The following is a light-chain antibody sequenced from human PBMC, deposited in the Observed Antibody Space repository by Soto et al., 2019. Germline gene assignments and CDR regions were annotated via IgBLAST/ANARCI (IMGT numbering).Light chain of an antibody. CDR3: QTWGTGLLV. J-gene: IGLJ3*02. CDR2: LNSDGSH. CDR1: SGHSSYA. Sequence: QPVLTQSPSASASLGASVKLTCTLSSGHSSYAIAWHQQQPEKGPRYLMKLNSDGSHSKGDGIPDRFSGSSSGAERYLTISSLQSEDEADYYCQTWGTGLLVFGGGPQLTVL. V-gene: IGLV4-69*01.